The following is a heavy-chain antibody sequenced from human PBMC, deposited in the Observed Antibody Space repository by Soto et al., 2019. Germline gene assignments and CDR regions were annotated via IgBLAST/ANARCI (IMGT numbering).Heavy chain of an antibody. D-gene: IGHD3-3*01. J-gene: IGHJ6*02. V-gene: IGHV4-4*07. CDR2: IYTSGST. CDR1: GGSISSYY. Sequence: SETLSLTCTVSGGSISSYYWSWIRQSAGKGLEWIGRIYTSGSTNYNPSLKSRVTMSVDTSKNQFSLKLSSVTAADTAVYYCARALGDFWSGYQHDYYYYGMDVWGQGTTVTLSS. CDR3: ARALGDFWSGYQHDYYYYGMDV.